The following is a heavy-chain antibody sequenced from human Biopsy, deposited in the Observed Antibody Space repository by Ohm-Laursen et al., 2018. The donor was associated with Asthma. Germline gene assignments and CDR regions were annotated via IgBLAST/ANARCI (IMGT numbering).Heavy chain of an antibody. D-gene: IGHD3-10*01. CDR2: MSFDGRQT. CDR1: GFSFNSYG. V-gene: IGHV3-30*03. Sequence: SLRLSCAASGFSFNSYGMHWVRQAPGKGLEWVAVMSFDGRQTYYADSVKGRFTISRDNSKNTLYLQMNSLRAEDTAVYYCARDMGAGPNQPPSGSGSSHLYGMDVWGQGTTVTVSS. CDR3: ARDMGAGPNQPPSGSGSSHLYGMDV. J-gene: IGHJ6*02.